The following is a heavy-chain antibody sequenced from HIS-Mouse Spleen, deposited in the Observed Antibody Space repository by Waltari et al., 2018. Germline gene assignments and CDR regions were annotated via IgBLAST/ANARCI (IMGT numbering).Heavy chain of an antibody. V-gene: IGHV4-34*01. CDR2: INHSGST. D-gene: IGHD3-22*01. CDR1: GGSFSGYY. Sequence: QVQLQQWGAGLLKPSETLSLTCAVYGGSFSGYYWSWIRQPPGKGLEWIGEINHSGSTNYHPSLKSRVTISVDTSKNQFSLKLSSVTAADTAVYYCGRRGYYYDSSGYFDYWGQGTLVTVSS. CDR3: GRRGYYYDSSGYFDY. J-gene: IGHJ4*02.